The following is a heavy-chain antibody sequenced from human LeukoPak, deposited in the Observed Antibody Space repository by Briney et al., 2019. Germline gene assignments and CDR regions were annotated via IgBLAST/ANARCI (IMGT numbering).Heavy chain of an antibody. J-gene: IGHJ3*02. Sequence: SETLSLTCAVSGGSISSGGYSWSWIRQPPGKGLEWIGYIYHSGSTYYNPSLKSRVTISVDRSKNQYSLKLSSVTAADTAVYYCARGHYYDSSGSDAFDIWGQGTMVTVSS. V-gene: IGHV4-30-2*01. D-gene: IGHD3-22*01. CDR2: IYHSGST. CDR1: GGSISSGGYS. CDR3: ARGHYYDSSGSDAFDI.